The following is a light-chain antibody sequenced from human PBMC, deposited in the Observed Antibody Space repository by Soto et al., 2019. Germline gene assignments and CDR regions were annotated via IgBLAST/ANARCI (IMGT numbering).Light chain of an antibody. J-gene: IGLJ1*01. CDR3: CSYAGSYTFV. CDR2: DVS. Sequence: ALTQPRSVSGSPGQSVTISCTGTSSDVGVYNYVSWYQQYPGKAPKIMIYDVSKRPSGVPDRFSGSKSDNTASLTISGLQAEDEADYYCCSYAGSYTFVFGIGTKV. CDR1: SSDVGVYNY. V-gene: IGLV2-11*01.